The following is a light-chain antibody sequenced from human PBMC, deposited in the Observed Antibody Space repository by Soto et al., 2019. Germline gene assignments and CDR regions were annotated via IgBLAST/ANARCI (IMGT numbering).Light chain of an antibody. Sequence: QLVLTQPPSASGTPGQRVTISCSGSSSNIGTYAVNWYQHLPGTAPKVVIFTNNNRPSGVPDRFSGSKSGTSASLAISGLQSEDEADYYCAGWDDNLNGWVFGGGTKLTVL. J-gene: IGLJ3*02. V-gene: IGLV1-44*01. CDR2: TNN. CDR3: AGWDDNLNGWV. CDR1: SSNIGTYA.